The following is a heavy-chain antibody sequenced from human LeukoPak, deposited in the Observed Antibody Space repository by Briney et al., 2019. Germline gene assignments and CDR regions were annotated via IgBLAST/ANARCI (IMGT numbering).Heavy chain of an antibody. CDR2: IYPADSDT. CDR3: ARLRQQLVETDAFDI. CDR1: GYSFTTYW. V-gene: IGHV5-51*01. J-gene: IGHJ3*02. Sequence: GESMKISCKGCGYSFTTYWFVWVRQMPGKGLEWMGIIYPADSDTRYSPSFQDQVTISADKSISTAYLQWSSLKASDTAMYYCARLRQQLVETDAFDIWGQGTMVTVSS. D-gene: IGHD6-13*01.